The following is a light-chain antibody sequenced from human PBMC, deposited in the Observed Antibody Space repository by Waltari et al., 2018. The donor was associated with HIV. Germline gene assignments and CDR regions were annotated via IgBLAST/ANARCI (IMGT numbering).Light chain of an antibody. CDR2: AAS. CDR3: QNYNSAPQIT. J-gene: IGKJ5*01. CDR1: QGINNY. Sequence: DIQMTQSPSSLSASVGDRVTITCRASQGINNYLVWYQQKPGMSPKILIYAASTLQSGVPSRFSGSGSGTHFTLTISSLQPDDAATYYCQNYNSAPQITFGQGTRLDIK. V-gene: IGKV1-27*01.